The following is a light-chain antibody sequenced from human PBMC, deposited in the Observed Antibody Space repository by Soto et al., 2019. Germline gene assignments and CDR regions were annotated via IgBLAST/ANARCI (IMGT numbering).Light chain of an antibody. CDR2: EGS. J-gene: IGLJ2*01. V-gene: IGLV2-23*01. Sequence: QSVLTQPASVSGSPGQSITISCTGTSNLVSWYQHHPGTAPKLIIYEGSERPSGISNRFSASKSGNTASLTISGLQAEDEADYYCSTYAGAVAFGGGTKLTVL. CDR3: STYAGAVA. CDR1: SNL.